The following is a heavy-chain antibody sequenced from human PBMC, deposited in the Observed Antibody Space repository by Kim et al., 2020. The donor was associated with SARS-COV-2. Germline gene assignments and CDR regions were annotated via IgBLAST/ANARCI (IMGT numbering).Heavy chain of an antibody. CDR1: GPNFSNYA. CDR3: VKANGDFFTNYFYC. D-gene: IGHD4-17*01. Sequence: GGSLRLSCASSGPNFSNYAMSWVRQAPGQGLEWVSVISGSGGRIYYADSVKGRFTISRDNSENTLWLQMNSLRAEDTALYYCVKANGDFFTNYFYCWGQG. CDR2: ISGSGGRI. V-gene: IGHV3-23*01. J-gene: IGHJ4*02.